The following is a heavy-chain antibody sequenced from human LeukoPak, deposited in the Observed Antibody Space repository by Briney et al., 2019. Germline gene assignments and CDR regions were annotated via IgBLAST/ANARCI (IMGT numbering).Heavy chain of an antibody. CDR1: GGSISSYY. CDR3: ARSQGYYYDSSGYGTEY. V-gene: IGHV4-59*01. D-gene: IGHD3-22*01. CDR2: IYYSGST. J-gene: IGHJ4*02. Sequence: PSETLSLTCTVSGGSISSYYWSWIRQPPGKGLEWIGYIYYSGSTNYNPSLKSRVTISVDTYKNQFSLKLSSVTAADTAVYYCARSQGYYYDSSGYGTEYWGQGTLVTVSS.